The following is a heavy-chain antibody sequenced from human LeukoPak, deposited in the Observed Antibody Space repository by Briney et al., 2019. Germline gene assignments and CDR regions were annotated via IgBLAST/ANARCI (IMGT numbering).Heavy chain of an antibody. CDR2: INHSGST. V-gene: IGHV4-34*01. Sequence: SETLSLTCAVYGGSFSGYYWSWIRQPPGKGLEWIGEINHSGSTNYNPSLKSRVTISVDTSKDQFSLKLSSVTAADTAVYYCAVGRGYSFVVDYWGQGTLVTVSS. D-gene: IGHD5-18*01. CDR3: AVGRGYSFVVDY. CDR1: GGSFSGYY. J-gene: IGHJ4*02.